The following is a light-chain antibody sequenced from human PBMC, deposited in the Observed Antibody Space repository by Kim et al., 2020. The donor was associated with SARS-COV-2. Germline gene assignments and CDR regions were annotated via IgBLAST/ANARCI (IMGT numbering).Light chain of an antibody. CDR3: QAWDSSTAV. J-gene: IGLJ3*02. CDR1: RLGDKF. V-gene: IGLV3-1*01. CDR2: RDT. Sequence: VAAGQTATITCAGDRLGDKFACWFKQIPGQSPTLVIYRDTKRPSGIPERCTGSNSGSTDTLTISGTQPIDEADDYCQAWDSSTAVLGGGTQLTVL.